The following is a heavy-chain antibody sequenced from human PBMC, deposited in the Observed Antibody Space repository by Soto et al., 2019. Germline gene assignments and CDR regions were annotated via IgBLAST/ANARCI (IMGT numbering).Heavy chain of an antibody. CDR3: KIRVAYCGGDCYWDDAFDI. J-gene: IGHJ3*02. V-gene: IGHV1-46*01. D-gene: IGHD2-21*01. CDR2: INPSGGST. Sequence: ASVKVSCKASGYTFTSYYMHWVRQAPGQGLEWMGIINPSGGSTSYAQKFQGRVTITRDTSTSTVYMEMSSLRSEDTAVYYCKIRVAYCGGDCYWDDAFDIWGQGTMVTVSS. CDR1: GYTFTSYY.